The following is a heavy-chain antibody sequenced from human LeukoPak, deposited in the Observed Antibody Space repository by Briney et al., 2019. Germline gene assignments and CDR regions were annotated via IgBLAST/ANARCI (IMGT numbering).Heavy chain of an antibody. V-gene: IGHV4-59*01. J-gene: IGHJ3*02. CDR1: GGSISSYY. CDR2: IYYTGAT. D-gene: IGHD4-11*01. CDR3: ARDRRESSKPNDAFDI. Sequence: SETLSLTCSVSGGSISSYYWSWIQQPPGKGLEWIGYIYYTGATYYNPSLESRVTVSIDTSKRQLSLELRSVTAADTAVYFCARDRRESSKPNDAFDIWGQGTMVTVSS.